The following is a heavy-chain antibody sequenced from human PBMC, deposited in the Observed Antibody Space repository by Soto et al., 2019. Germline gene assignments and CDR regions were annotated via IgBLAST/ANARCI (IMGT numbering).Heavy chain of an antibody. CDR1: GYTFTTYG. D-gene: IGHD6-13*01. Sequence: QVQLVQSGTEVKKPGASVKVSCKASGYTFTTYGISWVRQAPGQGLEWMGWISAYSGNTNYAQKLQGRVTMTTDTSTNTAYMELKRMRSDDTAVYYCARAGGSSWYIAVYWGQGTLVTVSS. CDR2: ISAYSGNT. CDR3: ARAGGSSWYIAVY. J-gene: IGHJ4*02. V-gene: IGHV1-18*01.